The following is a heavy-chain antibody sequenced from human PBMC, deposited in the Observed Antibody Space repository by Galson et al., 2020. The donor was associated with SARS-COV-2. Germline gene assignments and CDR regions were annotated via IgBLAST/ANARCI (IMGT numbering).Heavy chain of an antibody. Sequence: SETLSPTCTVYGGSISSSSYYWGWLRQPPGKGLEWIGSIYSRGSTYYNPSLKSRVTISVDTSKNQFSLKLSSVTAADTAVYYCARETVGGDIVLVEYAFFDYWGQGTLVTVSS. V-gene: IGHV4-39*07. CDR3: ARETVGGDIVLVEYAFFDY. CDR1: GGSISSSSYY. CDR2: IYSRGST. D-gene: IGHD2-8*02. J-gene: IGHJ4*02.